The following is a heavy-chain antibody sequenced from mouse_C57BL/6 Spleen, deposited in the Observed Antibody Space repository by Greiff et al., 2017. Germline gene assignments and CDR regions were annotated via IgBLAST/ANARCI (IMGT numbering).Heavy chain of an antibody. V-gene: IGHV1-52*01. Sequence: QVQLQQPGAELVRPGSSVKLSCKASGYTFTSYWLHWVKQRPIQGLEWIGNIDPFDSETHYNQKFKDKATLTVDKSSSTAYMQLSSLTSEDSAVYYCASTVVATGNFDYWGQGTTLTVSS. CDR2: IDPFDSET. J-gene: IGHJ2*01. D-gene: IGHD1-1*01. CDR1: GYTFTSYW. CDR3: ASTVVATGNFDY.